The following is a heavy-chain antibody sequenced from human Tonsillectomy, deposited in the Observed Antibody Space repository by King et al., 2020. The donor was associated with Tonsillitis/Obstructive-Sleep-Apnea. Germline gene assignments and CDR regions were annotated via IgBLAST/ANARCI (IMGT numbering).Heavy chain of an antibody. CDR1: GGSFSGYY. CDR3: ARGSVEQDWAFDY. Sequence: VQLQQWGAGLLRPSETLSLTCGVYGGSFSGYYWTWIRQTPEKGLEWIGEIDHSGSTNNNPSLKSRVTISVETSKNQLSLNLNSVTAADTAVYYCARGSVEQDWAFDYWGQGTLVTVSS. D-gene: IGHD3/OR15-3a*01. V-gene: IGHV4-34*01. CDR2: IDHSGST. J-gene: IGHJ4*02.